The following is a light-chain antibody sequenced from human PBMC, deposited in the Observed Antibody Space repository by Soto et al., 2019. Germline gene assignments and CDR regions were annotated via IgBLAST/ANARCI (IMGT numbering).Light chain of an antibody. Sequence: EIVMTQSPATLSVSPGERATLSCRASQSLNSNLAWYQQKPGQTPRLFIYGASTRATGIPARFSGTGSGTEFTLTISSLQSEDFGVYYCQQYNNWPPTFGQGTKVDIK. CDR1: QSLNSN. CDR3: QQYNNWPPT. CDR2: GAS. V-gene: IGKV3-15*01. J-gene: IGKJ1*01.